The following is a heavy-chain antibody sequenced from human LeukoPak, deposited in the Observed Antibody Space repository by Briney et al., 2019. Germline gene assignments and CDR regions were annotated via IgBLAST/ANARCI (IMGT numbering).Heavy chain of an antibody. CDR1: GFTVSSNY. CDR3: ARHRGYCSSTSCYPYYFDC. CDR2: IYSGGST. D-gene: IGHD2-2*01. J-gene: IGHJ4*02. V-gene: IGHV3-66*04. Sequence: PGGSLRLSCAASGFTVSSNYMSWVRQAPGKGLEWVSVIYSGGSTYYADSAKGRFTISRDNSKNTLYLQMNSLRTEDTAVYYCARHRGYCSSTSCYPYYFDCWGQGTLVTVSS.